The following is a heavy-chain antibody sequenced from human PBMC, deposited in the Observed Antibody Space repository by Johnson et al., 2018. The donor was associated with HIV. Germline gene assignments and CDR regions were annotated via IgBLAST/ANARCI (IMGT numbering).Heavy chain of an antibody. CDR1: GFTFDDYA. J-gene: IGHJ3*02. D-gene: IGHD6-19*01. Sequence: VQLVESGGGLVQPGRSLRLSCAASGFTFDDYAMHWVRQAPGKGLEWVSGISWNSGSIGDADSVRGQFTISRDRSKNTLYLQMNSLRAEDTAVYYCARAVARGQWLANGYIWGQGTMVTVSS. CDR2: ISWNSGSI. CDR3: ARAVARGQWLANGYI. V-gene: IGHV3-9*01.